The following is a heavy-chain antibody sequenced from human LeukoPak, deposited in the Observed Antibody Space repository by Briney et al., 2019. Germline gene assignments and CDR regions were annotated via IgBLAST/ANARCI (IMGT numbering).Heavy chain of an antibody. D-gene: IGHD4-17*01. CDR1: GYTFTGYY. CDR2: INPNSGGT. V-gene: IGHV1-2*06. CDR3: ARSRTVTTFNAFDI. Sequence: ASVNVSCKASGYTFTGYYMHWVRQAPGQGLEWMGRINPNSGGTNYAQKFQGRVTMTRDTSISTAYMELSRLRSDDTAVYYCARSRTVTTFNAFDIWGQGTMVTVSS. J-gene: IGHJ3*02.